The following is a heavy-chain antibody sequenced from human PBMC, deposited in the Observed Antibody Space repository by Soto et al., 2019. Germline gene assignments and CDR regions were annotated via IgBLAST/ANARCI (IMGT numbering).Heavy chain of an antibody. D-gene: IGHD6-13*01. J-gene: IGHJ5*02. CDR2: IHSTGNS. CDR1: GDSISSSY. Sequence: SETLSLTCSVSGDSISSSYWSWIRQAAEKRPEWIGRIHSTGNSHYNPSLKGRVTISLDTYGSHFSLSLTSVTAADTAIYYCARGGSTWYGDNWLDPWGPGTLVTVSS. CDR3: ARGGSTWYGDNWLDP. V-gene: IGHV4-4*07.